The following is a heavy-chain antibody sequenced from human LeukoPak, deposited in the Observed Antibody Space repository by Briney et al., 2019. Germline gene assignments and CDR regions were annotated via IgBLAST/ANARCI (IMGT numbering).Heavy chain of an antibody. V-gene: IGHV3-30*18. Sequence: GGSLRLSCAASGFTFTTFGIHWVRQAPGKGLEWVAAISPDGNLEYYTDSVQGRFTVSRDNSKNMIYLQMNSLRGEDSALYYCAKINNNDDYGGHEPLVTVSS. CDR1: GFTFTTFG. J-gene: IGHJ4*01. CDR3: AKINNNDDY. CDR2: ISPDGNLE. D-gene: IGHD1/OR15-1a*01.